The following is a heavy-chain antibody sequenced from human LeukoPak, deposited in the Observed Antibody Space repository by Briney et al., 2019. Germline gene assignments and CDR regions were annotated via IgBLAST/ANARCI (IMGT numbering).Heavy chain of an antibody. CDR2: IIPIFGTA. CDR3: ARAGDIYSYGYYYYYYMDV. V-gene: IGHV1-69*05. J-gene: IGHJ6*03. CDR1: GGTFSSYA. Sequence: SVKVSCKASGGTFSSYAISWVRQAPGQGLEWMGGIIPIFGTANYAQKFQGRVTITTDESTSTAYMELSSLRSEDTAVYCCARAGDIYSYGYYYYYYMDVWGKGTTVTVSS. D-gene: IGHD5-18*01.